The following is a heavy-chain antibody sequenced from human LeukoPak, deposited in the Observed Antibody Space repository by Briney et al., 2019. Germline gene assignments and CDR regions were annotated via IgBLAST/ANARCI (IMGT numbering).Heavy chain of an antibody. D-gene: IGHD3-10*01. J-gene: IGHJ4*02. V-gene: IGHV3-15*01. CDR2: IKTIRDGGTA. Sequence: GGSLRLSCAASGFTFNNAYMSWVRQAPGKGLEWVGRIKTIRDGGTADYAAPVKARFTISRDDSQRTLYLQMNSLKTDDTAVYYCATALVWTGEFSAVDYWGQGTLVIVSS. CDR3: ATALVWTGEFSAVDY. CDR1: GFTFNNAY.